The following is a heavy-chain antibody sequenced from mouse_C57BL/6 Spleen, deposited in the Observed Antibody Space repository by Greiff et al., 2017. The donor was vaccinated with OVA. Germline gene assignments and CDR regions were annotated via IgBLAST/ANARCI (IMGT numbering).Heavy chain of an antibody. CDR1: GFTFSDYY. CDR2: INYYGSSN. D-gene: IGHD1-1*01. V-gene: IGHV5-16*01. CDR3: ARDGYGNYAMDY. Sequence: EVMLVESEGGLVQPGSSMKLSCTASGFTFSDYYMACVSPVPEKGLEWVANINYYGSSNYYLHSLQSRFIISRDNAKNILYLQMISLKSEDTATYYCARDGYGNYAMDYWGQGTSVTVSS. J-gene: IGHJ4*01.